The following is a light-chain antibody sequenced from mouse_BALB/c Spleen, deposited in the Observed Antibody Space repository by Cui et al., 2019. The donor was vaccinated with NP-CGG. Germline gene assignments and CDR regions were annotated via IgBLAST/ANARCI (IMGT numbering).Light chain of an antibody. V-gene: IGLV1*01. CDR3: ALWYSNHWV. J-gene: IGLJ1*01. CDR2: GTN. Sequence: QAVVTPESALTTSPGEKVTLTCRSSTGAVTTSNYSNWVQEKPDHFFTGLIGGTNNRAPGVPARFSGSLIGDKAALTITGAQTEDEAIYFCALWYSNHWVFGGGTKLTVL. CDR1: TGAVTTSNY.